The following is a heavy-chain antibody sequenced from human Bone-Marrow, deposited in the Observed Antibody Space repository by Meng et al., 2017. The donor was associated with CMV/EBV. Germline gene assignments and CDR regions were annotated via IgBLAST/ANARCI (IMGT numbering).Heavy chain of an antibody. CDR2: IYNSGST. CDR1: GGSFSGYY. J-gene: IGHJ4*02. V-gene: IGHV4-34*01. D-gene: IGHD3-22*01. CDR3: ARMDVTCYYDSSVLDY. Sequence: GSLRLSCAVYGGSFSGYYWSWIRKPPGKGLEWIEEIYNSGSTNYNPSLKSRVTISVDTSKNQVSVNQSSVTAADTAVYDCARMDVTCYYDSSVLDYWGQGTLVTVSS.